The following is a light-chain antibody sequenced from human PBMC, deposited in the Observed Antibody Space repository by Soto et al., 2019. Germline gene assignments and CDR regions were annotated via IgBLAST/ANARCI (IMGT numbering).Light chain of an antibody. V-gene: IGKV3-11*01. CDR2: GAS. Sequence: EIVLTQSPATLSLSPGERAILSCRASQSVGTYLVWYQQKPGQAPRLLISGASNRATGIAARFSGSGSGTDFTLTINSLEPEDFAVYYCQQRNNWPITFGQGTRLEIK. CDR1: QSVGTY. J-gene: IGKJ5*01. CDR3: QQRNNWPIT.